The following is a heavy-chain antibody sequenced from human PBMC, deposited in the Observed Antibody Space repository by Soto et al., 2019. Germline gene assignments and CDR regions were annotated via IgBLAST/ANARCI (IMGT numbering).Heavy chain of an antibody. J-gene: IGHJ4*02. Sequence: ASVKVFCKASGYTFTSYAMHWVRQAPGQRLEWMGWINAGNGNIKYAQKFQGRVTLTTDTSTSTAYMELRSLRSDDTAIYYCVRDLDGSGAYYTDFWGQGTLVTVS. CDR3: VRDLDGSGAYYTDF. CDR2: INAGNGNI. V-gene: IGHV1-3*01. CDR1: GYTFTSYA. D-gene: IGHD3-10*01.